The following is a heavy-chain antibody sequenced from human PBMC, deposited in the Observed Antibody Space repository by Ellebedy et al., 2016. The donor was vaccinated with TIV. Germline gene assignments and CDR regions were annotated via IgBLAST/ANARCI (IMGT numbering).Heavy chain of an antibody. V-gene: IGHV4-59*01. Sequence: SETLSLTCTVSGGSISSYYWSWIRQPPGKGLEWIGYIYYSGSTNYNPSLHSRVTISVDTSKNQFSLKLSSVTAADTAVYYRARGWNPFYFDYWGQGTLVTVSS. J-gene: IGHJ4*02. CDR3: ARGWNPFYFDY. D-gene: IGHD1-1*01. CDR2: IYYSGST. CDR1: GGSISSYY.